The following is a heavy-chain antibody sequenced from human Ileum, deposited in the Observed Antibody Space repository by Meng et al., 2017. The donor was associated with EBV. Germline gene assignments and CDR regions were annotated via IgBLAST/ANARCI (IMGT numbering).Heavy chain of an antibody. CDR3: SRDLFGSDDY. CDR2: INENVATT. Sequence: VVSVWVFNQLGGALRLSCEAYGFTFSSYWMHWVRHVPGKGLVWVARINENVATTTYADSVRGRFTIFRDNANNTLYLQMNSLRAEDTAVYYCSRDLFGSDDYWGQGTLVTVSS. V-gene: IGHV3-74*01. J-gene: IGHJ4*02. CDR1: GFTFSSYW. D-gene: IGHD3-10*01.